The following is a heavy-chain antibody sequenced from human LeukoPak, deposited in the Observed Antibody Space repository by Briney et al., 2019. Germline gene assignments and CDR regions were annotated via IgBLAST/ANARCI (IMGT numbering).Heavy chain of an antibody. CDR2: FDPEDSET. CDR3: ATYPIVVVPPARRYDAFDI. V-gene: IGHV1-24*01. Sequence: ASVTLSCKVSGYTLTELSMHWVRLPPGQGHGRMGGFDPEDSETIYAQKFQGRVIMTEDTSTDTAYMELSSLRSEDTAVYYCATYPIVVVPPARRYDAFDIWGQGTMVTVSS. J-gene: IGHJ3*02. CDR1: GYTLTELS. D-gene: IGHD3-22*01.